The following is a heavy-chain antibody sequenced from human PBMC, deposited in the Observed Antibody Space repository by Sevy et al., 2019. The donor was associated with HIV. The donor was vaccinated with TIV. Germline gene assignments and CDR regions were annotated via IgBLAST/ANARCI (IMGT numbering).Heavy chain of an antibody. CDR3: AGVGGYDFWGGSLDDYYYYGMDV. D-gene: IGHD3-3*01. CDR2: ISAYNGNT. V-gene: IGHV1-18*01. J-gene: IGHJ6*02. Sequence: ASVKVSCKASGYTFTSYGISWVRQAPGQGLEWMGWISAYNGNTNYAQKLQGRVTMTTDTSTSTAYMELRGLRADDTAVYYCAGVGGYDFWGGSLDDYYYYGMDVWGQGTTVTVSS. CDR1: GYTFTSYG.